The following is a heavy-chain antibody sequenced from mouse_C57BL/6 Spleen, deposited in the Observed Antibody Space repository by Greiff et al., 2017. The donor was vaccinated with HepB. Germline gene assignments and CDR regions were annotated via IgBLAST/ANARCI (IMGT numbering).Heavy chain of an antibody. CDR2: IRSKSNNYAT. J-gene: IGHJ4*01. V-gene: IGHV10-1*01. Sequence: EVQVVESGGGLVQPKGSLKLSCAASGFSFNTYAMNWVRQAPGKGLEWVARIRSKSNNYATYYADSVKDRFTISRDDSESMLYLQMNNLKTEDTAMYYCVRHGSAYYSNYYAMDYWGQGTSVTVSS. CDR3: VRHGSAYYSNYYAMDY. CDR1: GFSFNTYA. D-gene: IGHD2-5*01.